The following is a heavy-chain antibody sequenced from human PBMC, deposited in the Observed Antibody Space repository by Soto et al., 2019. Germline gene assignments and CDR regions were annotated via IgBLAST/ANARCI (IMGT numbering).Heavy chain of an antibody. CDR1: GFTFTSYG. CDR2: ISYDGGLQ. J-gene: IGHJ4*02. Sequence: QAHLVESGGGVVQPGRSLRLSCAASGFTFTSYGMHWVRQAPGTRLEWVAVISYDGGLQHYADSVKGRFTISRDNSKNMGLLQMNRLRAEDPAVYYCVSDRGYGHASVPYSWGQGTLVSVSS. CDR3: VSDRGYGHASVPYS. V-gene: IGHV3-30*03. D-gene: IGHD5-18*01.